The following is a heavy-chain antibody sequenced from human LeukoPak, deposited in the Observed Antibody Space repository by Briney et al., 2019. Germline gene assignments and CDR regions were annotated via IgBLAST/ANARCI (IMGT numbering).Heavy chain of an antibody. D-gene: IGHD2-2*01. CDR3: ARGEGCSSTSCYASHWFDP. Sequence: ASVKVSCKASEYTFTGYYMHWVRQAPGQGLEWMGWINPNSGGTNYAQKFQGRVTMTRDTSISTAYMELSRLRSDDTAVYYCARGEGCSSTSCYASHWFDPWGQGTLVTVSS. CDR1: EYTFTGYY. V-gene: IGHV1-2*02. CDR2: INPNSGGT. J-gene: IGHJ5*02.